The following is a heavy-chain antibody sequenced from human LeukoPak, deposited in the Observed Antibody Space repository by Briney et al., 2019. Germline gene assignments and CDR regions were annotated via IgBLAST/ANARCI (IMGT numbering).Heavy chain of an antibody. D-gene: IGHD3-10*01. V-gene: IGHV1-2*02. CDR3: ARVGMVRGVIPGY. CDR1: GYTFTGYY. Sequence: GASVKVSCKASGYTFTGYYMHWVRQAPGQGLEWVGWINPNSGGTSYAQKFQGRVTMTRDTSVSTAYMELRRLRSGDTAVYYCARVGMVRGVIPGYWGQGTLVTVSS. CDR2: INPNSGGT. J-gene: IGHJ4*02.